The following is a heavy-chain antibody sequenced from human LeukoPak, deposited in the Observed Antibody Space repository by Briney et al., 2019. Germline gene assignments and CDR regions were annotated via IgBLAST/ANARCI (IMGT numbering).Heavy chain of an antibody. J-gene: IGHJ3*02. V-gene: IGHV3-23*01. CDR2: ISGSGGST. D-gene: IGHD6-19*01. CDR1: GFTFSSYA. CDR3: AKDWSSGWYVGTFDI. Sequence: GGSLRLSCAASGFTFSSYAMSWVRQAPGKGLEWVSAISGSGGSTYYADSVKGRFTISRDNSKNTLYLQMNTLRAEDTAVYYCAKDWSSGWYVGTFDIWGQGTMVTVSS.